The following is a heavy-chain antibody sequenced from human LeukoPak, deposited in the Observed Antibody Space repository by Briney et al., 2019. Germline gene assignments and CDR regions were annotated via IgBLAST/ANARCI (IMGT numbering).Heavy chain of an antibody. CDR2: INPNSGGT. D-gene: IGHD4-23*01. CDR1: GYTFTSYG. CDR3: ARGGNSGSFDY. Sequence: ASVKVSCKASGYTFTSYGISWVRQAPGQGLEWMGRINPNSGGTNYAQKFQGRVTMTRDTSISTAYMELSRLRSDDTAVYYCARGGNSGSFDYWGQGTLVTVSS. V-gene: IGHV1-2*06. J-gene: IGHJ4*02.